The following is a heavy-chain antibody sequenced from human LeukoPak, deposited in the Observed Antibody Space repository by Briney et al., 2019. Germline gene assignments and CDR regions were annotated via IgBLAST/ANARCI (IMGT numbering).Heavy chain of an antibody. Sequence: GGSLRLSCAASGVTFSSYWMSWVRQAPGKGLEWVSVIYSGGSTYYADSVKGRFTISRDNSKNTLYLQMNSLRAEDTAVYYCARARTNWNHPYAGDYYYMDVWGKGTTVTVSS. D-gene: IGHD1-1*01. CDR2: IYSGGST. CDR1: GVTFSSYW. CDR3: ARARTNWNHPYAGDYYYMDV. V-gene: IGHV3-53*01. J-gene: IGHJ6*03.